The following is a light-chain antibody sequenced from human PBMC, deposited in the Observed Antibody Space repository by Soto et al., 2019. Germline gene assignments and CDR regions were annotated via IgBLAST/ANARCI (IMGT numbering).Light chain of an antibody. CDR2: AAS. CDR1: QNISVY. CDR3: QQRNNWPPVIT. V-gene: IGKV3-11*01. Sequence: EIVLTQSPATLSLSPGEIATLSCRASQNISVYLAWYRQKHGQAPRLLIYAASNSATGIPARFSGSWSGTDFTLTLSSLEPEGFAVYHCQQRNNWPPVITFGQGTRLEIK. J-gene: IGKJ5*01.